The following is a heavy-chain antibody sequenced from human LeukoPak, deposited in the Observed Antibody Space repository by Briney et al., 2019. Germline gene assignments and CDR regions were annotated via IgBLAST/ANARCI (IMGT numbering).Heavy chain of an antibody. V-gene: IGHV3-20*04. CDR1: GFTFDDYG. D-gene: IGHD2-2*01. Sequence: GGSLRLSCAASGFTFDDYGMSWVRQAPGKGLEWVSGINWNGGSTGYADSVKGRFTISRDNAKNSLYLQMNSLRAEDTALYYCARVRYCSSTSCYWHFDYWGQGTLVAVSS. J-gene: IGHJ4*02. CDR3: ARVRYCSSTSCYWHFDY. CDR2: INWNGGST.